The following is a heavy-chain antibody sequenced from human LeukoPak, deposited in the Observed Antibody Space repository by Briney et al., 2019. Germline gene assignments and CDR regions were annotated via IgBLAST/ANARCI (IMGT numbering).Heavy chain of an antibody. CDR3: ARDSWFDY. Sequence: PGGSLRLSCAASGFTFSSYEMNWVRQAPGKGLEWVSVIYSGGSTYYADSVKGRFTISRDNSKNTLYLQMNSLRAEDTAVYYCARDSWFDYWGQGTLVTVSS. CDR2: IYSGGST. J-gene: IGHJ4*02. V-gene: IGHV3-53*01. CDR1: GFTFSSYE.